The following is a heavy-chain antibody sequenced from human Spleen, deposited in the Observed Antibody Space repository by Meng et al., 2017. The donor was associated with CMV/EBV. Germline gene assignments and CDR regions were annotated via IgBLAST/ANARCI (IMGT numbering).Heavy chain of an antibody. V-gene: IGHV3-30*02. J-gene: IGHJ4*02. CDR2: IGYDGSNK. CDR1: GFAFNNFG. D-gene: IGHD3-9*01. CDR3: AKDLRVARLNVYPCLPLGS. Sequence: GGSLRLSCAASGFAFNNFGIHWVREAPGKGLEWVAFIGYDGSNKYHADSVKGRFTISRDNSKNTLYLQMDSLRYENTAVYYCAKDLRVARLNVYPCLPLGSWGQGTLVTVSS.